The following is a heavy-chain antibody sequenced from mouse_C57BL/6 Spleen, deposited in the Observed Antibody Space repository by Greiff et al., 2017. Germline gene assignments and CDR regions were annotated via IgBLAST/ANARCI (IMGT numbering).Heavy chain of an antibody. CDR3: AIDYYGSKGY. V-gene: IGHV14-4*01. CDR1: GFNIKDDY. J-gene: IGHJ2*01. CDR2: IDPENGDT. D-gene: IGHD1-1*01. Sequence: VQLQQSGAELVRPGASVKLSCTASGFNIKDDYMHWVKQRPEQGLEWIGWIDPENGDTEYASKFQGKATITADTSTNTAYLQLSSLTSEDTAVYYCAIDYYGSKGYWGQGTTLTVSS.